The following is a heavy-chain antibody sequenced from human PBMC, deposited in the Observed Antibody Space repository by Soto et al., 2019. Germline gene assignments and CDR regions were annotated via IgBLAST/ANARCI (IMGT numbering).Heavy chain of an antibody. Sequence: TLSLTCAVYGGSLSGDYGSWIRQPPGKGLEWIGEINHSGSTNYNPSLKSRLIISVDTSRNQFSLRLTSVTAADTAVYYCARGLYDLRSGDRFDIWGQGTVVTVSS. J-gene: IGHJ3*02. CDR3: ARGLYDLRSGDRFDI. CDR1: GGSLSGDY. D-gene: IGHD3-3*01. V-gene: IGHV4-34*01. CDR2: INHSGST.